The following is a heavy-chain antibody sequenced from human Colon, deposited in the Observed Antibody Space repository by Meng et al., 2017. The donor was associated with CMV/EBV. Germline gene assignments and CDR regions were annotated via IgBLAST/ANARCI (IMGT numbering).Heavy chain of an antibody. CDR3: AHGRGWLTDY. D-gene: IGHD6-19*01. V-gene: IGHV2-5*02. CDR2: IHFDDGK. CDR1: GLSLESPEDG. J-gene: IGHJ4*02. Sequence: QITLKVALLTRVKPLQPTTLSSTFSGLSLESPEDGVCWDCQPQGKAQGWLWLIHFDDGKQFRPSLKNRITITKKTSKNQEVLTMTNMDTVDAATYSCAHGRGWLTDYWGQGTLVTVSS.